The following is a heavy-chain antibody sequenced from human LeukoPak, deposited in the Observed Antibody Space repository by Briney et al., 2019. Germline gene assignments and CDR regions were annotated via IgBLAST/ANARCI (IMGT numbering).Heavy chain of an antibody. CDR2: IWLDGGNK. CDR3: AKDRDFWSGKAFDY. V-gene: IGHV3-33*06. J-gene: IGHJ4*02. CDR1: GFTFSSYG. Sequence: GGSLRLSCAASGFTFSSYGMHWVRQAPGKGVEWVAVIWLDGGNKYYAASVKGRFTVSRANSKTPLYLQMNSLRAEDTAVYYCAKDRDFWSGKAFDYWGQGTLVTVSS. D-gene: IGHD3-3*01.